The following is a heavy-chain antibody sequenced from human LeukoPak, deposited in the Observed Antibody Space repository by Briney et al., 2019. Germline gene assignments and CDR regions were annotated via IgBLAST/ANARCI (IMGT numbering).Heavy chain of an antibody. CDR3: AKDIGNQSSSWCPGHDEGY. D-gene: IGHD6-13*01. Sequence: GGSLRLSCAASGFTFDDYAMHWVRQAPGKGLEWVSGISWNSGSIGYADSVKGRFTISRDNAKNSLYLQMNSLRAEDTALYYCAKDIGNQSSSWCPGHDEGYWGQGTLVTVSS. CDR1: GFTFDDYA. V-gene: IGHV3-9*01. CDR2: ISWNSGSI. J-gene: IGHJ4*02.